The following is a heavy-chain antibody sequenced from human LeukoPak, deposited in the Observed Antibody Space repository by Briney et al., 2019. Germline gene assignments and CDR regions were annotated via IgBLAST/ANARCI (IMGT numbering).Heavy chain of an antibody. J-gene: IGHJ5*02. CDR3: AREQQLVSLVDWFDP. D-gene: IGHD6-13*01. Sequence: PSATLSLPCTGSGGSINSYYWSWIRHPAGKGLDWIGRIYTSGRTNHNPPLKSRVTISVDTSKNQFSLKLSSVTAADTAVYYWAREQQLVSLVDWFDPWGEGTLVTVSS. CDR1: GGSINSYY. CDR2: IYTSGRT. V-gene: IGHV4-4*07.